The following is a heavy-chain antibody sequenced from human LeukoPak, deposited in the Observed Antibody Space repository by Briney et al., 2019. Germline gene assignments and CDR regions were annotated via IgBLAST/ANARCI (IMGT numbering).Heavy chain of an antibody. CDR3: ARGLSTVTTAFGY. J-gene: IGHJ4*02. V-gene: IGHV4-34*01. D-gene: IGHD4-17*01. CDR1: GGSFSGYY. Sequence: SETLSLTSAVYGGSFSGYYWSWIRQPPGKGLEWIGEINHSGSTNYNPSLKSRVTISVDTSKNQFSLKLSSVTAADTAVYYCARGLSTVTTAFGYWGQGTLVTVSS. CDR2: INHSGST.